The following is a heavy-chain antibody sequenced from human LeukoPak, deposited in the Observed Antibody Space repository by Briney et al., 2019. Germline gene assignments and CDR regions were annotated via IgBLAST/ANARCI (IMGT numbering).Heavy chain of an antibody. CDR3: ARGHSGTTGSTYVDY. D-gene: IGHD1-1*01. Sequence: SETLSLTCAVYGGSFSGYYWSWIPQPPGKGLNWIGEINHSGSTNYNPSLKSRVTISVDTSKNQFSLKLSSVTAADTAVYYCARGHSGTTGSTYVDYWGQGTLVTVSS. J-gene: IGHJ4*02. CDR1: GGSFSGYY. V-gene: IGHV4-34*01. CDR2: INHSGST.